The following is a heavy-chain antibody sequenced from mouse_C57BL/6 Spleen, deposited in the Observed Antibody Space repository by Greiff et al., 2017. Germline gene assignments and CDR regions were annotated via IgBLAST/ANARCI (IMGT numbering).Heavy chain of an antibody. CDR2: IDPSDSET. Sequence: QVQLKESGAELVRPGSSVKLSCKASGYTFTSYWMHWVKQRPIQGLEWIGNIDPSDSETHYNQKFKDKATLTVDKSSSNAYMQLRSLTYEDSAFYYCARDYGSLFAYWGQGTLVTVSA. D-gene: IGHD1-1*01. CDR1: GYTFTSYW. CDR3: ARDYGSLFAY. J-gene: IGHJ3*01. V-gene: IGHV1-52*01.